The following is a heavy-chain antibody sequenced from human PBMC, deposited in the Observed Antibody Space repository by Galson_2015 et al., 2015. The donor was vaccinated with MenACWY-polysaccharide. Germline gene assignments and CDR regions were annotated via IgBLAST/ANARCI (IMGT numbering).Heavy chain of an antibody. Sequence: LRLSWAASGFTLGDYAMAWVRQAPGKGLEWVGFIRCKASGETTGYAASVKGIFTISSHDSKSTAYLQMNSLQTEDTAIYYCTRDRPIDYWGQGTLVTVSS. J-gene: IGHJ4*02. CDR2: IRCKASGETT. CDR1: GFTLGDYA. CDR3: TRDRPIDY. V-gene: IGHV3-49*04.